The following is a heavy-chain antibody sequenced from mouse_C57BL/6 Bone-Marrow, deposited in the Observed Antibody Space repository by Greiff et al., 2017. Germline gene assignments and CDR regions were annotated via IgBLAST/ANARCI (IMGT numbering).Heavy chain of an antibody. CDR2: IDPEDGDT. Sequence: VQLQQSGAELVRPGASVKLSCTASGFNITDYYMHWVKQRPEQGLEWIGRIDPEDGDTEYAPKFQGKATMTADTSSNTAYRQLSSLTSEDTAVYYCTNYDGYYAFFDYWGQGTTLTVSS. CDR3: TNYDGYYAFFDY. V-gene: IGHV14-1*01. CDR1: GFNITDYY. J-gene: IGHJ2*01. D-gene: IGHD2-3*01.